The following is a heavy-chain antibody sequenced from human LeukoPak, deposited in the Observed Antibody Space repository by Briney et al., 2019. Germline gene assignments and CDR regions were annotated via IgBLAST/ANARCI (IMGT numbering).Heavy chain of an antibody. CDR1: GGTFSSYA. CDR2: IIPIFGTA. V-gene: IGHV1-69*01. D-gene: IGHD5-12*01. J-gene: IGHJ4*02. CDR3: ARFGLGVSGYDFSDH. Sequence: SVKVSCKASGGTFSSYAISWVRQAPGQGLEWMGGIIPIFGTANYAQKFQGRVTITADESTSTAYMELSSLRSEDTAVYYCARFGLGVSGYDFSDHWGQGTLVTVSS.